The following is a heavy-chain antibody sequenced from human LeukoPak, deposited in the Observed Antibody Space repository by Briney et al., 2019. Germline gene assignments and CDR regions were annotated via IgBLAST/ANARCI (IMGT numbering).Heavy chain of an antibody. CDR3: ARGSGSFSGGFDY. CDR2: IWSDGTNK. V-gene: IGHV3-33*01. J-gene: IGHJ4*02. Sequence: GRSLRLSCAAPGFTFSSYGMHWVRQTPGKGLEWVTIIWSDGTNKYYADSVKGRFTISRDNSKNTLYLQMNSLRAEDTAVYYCARGSGSFSGGFDYCGQGDLVTASS. D-gene: IGHD1-26*01. CDR1: GFTFSSYG.